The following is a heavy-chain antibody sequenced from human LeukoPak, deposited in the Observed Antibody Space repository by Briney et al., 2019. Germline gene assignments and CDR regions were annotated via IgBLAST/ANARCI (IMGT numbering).Heavy chain of an antibody. V-gene: IGHV1-8*01. J-gene: IGHJ4*02. CDR2: MNPNSGNT. Sequence: ASVKVSCKASGYTFTSYDINWVRQATGQGLEWMGWMNPNSGNTGYAQKFQGRVTMTRNTSISTAYMELSSLRSEDTAVYYCARGWGTVTQIDYWGQGTLVIVSS. CDR3: ARGWGTVTQIDY. CDR1: GYTFTSYD. D-gene: IGHD4-17*01.